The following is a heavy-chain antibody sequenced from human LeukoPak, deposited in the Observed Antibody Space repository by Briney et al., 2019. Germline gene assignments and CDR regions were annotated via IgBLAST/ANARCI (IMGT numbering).Heavy chain of an antibody. J-gene: IGHJ4*02. CDR2: ISAYNGNT. V-gene: IGHV1-18*01. CDR3: AREFNIVVVPAAHGGDY. D-gene: IGHD2-2*01. Sequence: ASVKVSCKASGYTFTSYGISWVRQAPGQGLEWMGWISAYNGNTNYAQKLQGRVTMTTDTSTSTAYMELRGLRSDDTAVYYCAREFNIVVVPAAHGGDYWGQGTLVTVSS. CDR1: GYTFTSYG.